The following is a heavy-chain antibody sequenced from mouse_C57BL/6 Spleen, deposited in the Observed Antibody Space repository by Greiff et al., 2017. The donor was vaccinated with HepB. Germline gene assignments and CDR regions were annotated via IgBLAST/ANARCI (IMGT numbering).Heavy chain of an antibody. CDR3: ASPSYYGSSSLWYFDV. CDR2: IDPNSGGT. Sequence: QVQLQQPGAELVKPGASVKLSCKASGYTFTSYWMHWVKQRPGRGLEWIGRIDPNSGGTKYNEKFKSKATLTVDKPSSPAYMQLSSLTSEDSAVYYCASPSYYGSSSLWYFDVWGTGTTVTVSS. J-gene: IGHJ1*03. V-gene: IGHV1-72*01. CDR1: GYTFTSYW. D-gene: IGHD1-1*01.